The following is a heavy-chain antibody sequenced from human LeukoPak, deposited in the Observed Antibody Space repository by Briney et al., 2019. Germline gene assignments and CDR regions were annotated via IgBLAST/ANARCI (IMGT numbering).Heavy chain of an antibody. CDR3: ARDGVFHDSDGYSFDY. D-gene: IGHD3-22*01. CDR1: NYSITSGYF. Sequence: PSETLSLTCAVSNYSITSGYFWGWIRQPAGKGLEWIASIYHSGTTYYNPFLRNRVTLFVDTSKNQFSLKLTSLTAADTAVYYCARDGVFHDSDGYSFDYWGQGTLVTVSS. CDR2: IYHSGTT. V-gene: IGHV4-38-2*02. J-gene: IGHJ4*02.